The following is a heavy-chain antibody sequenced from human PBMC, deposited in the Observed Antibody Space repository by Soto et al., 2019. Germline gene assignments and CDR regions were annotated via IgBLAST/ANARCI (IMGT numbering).Heavy chain of an antibody. CDR1: GFRFSDHS. CDR2: ISSSGDTT. Sequence: VQLVESGGGLVSPGGSLTLSCVGSGFRFSDHSMHWVRRAPGTGLQWLSYISSSGDTTHYADSVRGRFTVSRDNAKNSVFFRMDSLRDDDTAMYYCARLPKGSLVTAWGQGTLVTVSS. CDR3: ARLPKGSLVTA. V-gene: IGHV3-48*02. J-gene: IGHJ4*02. D-gene: IGHD2-21*02.